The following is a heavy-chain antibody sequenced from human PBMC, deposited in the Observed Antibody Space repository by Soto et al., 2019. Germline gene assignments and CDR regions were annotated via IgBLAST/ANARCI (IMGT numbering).Heavy chain of an antibody. V-gene: IGHV1-46*01. D-gene: IGHD3-22*01. J-gene: IGHJ4*02. CDR3: ARGYYDKSGYYWGY. CDR1: GYTFTGYY. CDR2: INPRGGTT. Sequence: QVHLVQSGAEVKRPGASVKVSCKASGYTFTGYYMHWVQQAPGQGLVWMGMINPRGGTTTYAQKFQGRVTMTTDTSTSTVYMELSSLRSDDTAVYYCARGYYDKSGYYWGYWGQGTLVTVSS.